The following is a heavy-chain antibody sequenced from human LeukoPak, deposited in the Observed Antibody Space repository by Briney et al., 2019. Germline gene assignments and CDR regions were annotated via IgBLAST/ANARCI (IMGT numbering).Heavy chain of an antibody. D-gene: IGHD6-13*01. CDR1: GYSFTSYW. V-gene: IGHV5-10-1*01. J-gene: IGHJ4*02. Sequence: GESLKISCKGSGYSFTSYWITWVRQMPGKGLEWMGRIDPSDSYTNYSPSFQGHVTISVDKSISTAYLQWSSLKASDTAMYYCARRDRYSWYSFDYWGQGTLVTVSS. CDR2: IDPSDSYT. CDR3: ARRDRYSWYSFDY.